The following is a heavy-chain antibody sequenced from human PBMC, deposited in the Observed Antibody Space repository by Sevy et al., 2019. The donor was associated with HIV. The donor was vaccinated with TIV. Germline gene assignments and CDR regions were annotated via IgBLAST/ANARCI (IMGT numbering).Heavy chain of an antibody. CDR1: GGSISSYY. J-gene: IGHJ5*02. Sequence: SETLSLTCTVSGGSISSYYWSWIRQPPGKGLEWIGYIYYSGSTNYNPSLKSRVTISVDTSKNQFSLKLSSVTAADTAVSYCARELGYGFVNWFDPWGQGTLVTVSS. CDR2: IYYSGST. D-gene: IGHD5-18*01. V-gene: IGHV4-59*01. CDR3: ARELGYGFVNWFDP.